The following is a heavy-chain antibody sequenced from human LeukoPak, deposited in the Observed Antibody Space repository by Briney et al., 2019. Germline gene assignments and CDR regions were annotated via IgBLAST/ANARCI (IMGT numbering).Heavy chain of an antibody. V-gene: IGHV4-4*09. CDR1: GGSISSSH. CDR2: IHTSGGT. D-gene: IGHD4-23*01. Sequence: SETLSLTCTVSGGSISSSHWSWIRQPPGKGLEWIGNIHTSGGTNYSPSLKSRVTISLDTSRNQVSLKLSSVTAADTAVYYCARGRSTVVMPIYYYYYCMDVWGKGTTVTVSS. J-gene: IGHJ6*03. CDR3: ARGRSTVVMPIYYYYYCMDV.